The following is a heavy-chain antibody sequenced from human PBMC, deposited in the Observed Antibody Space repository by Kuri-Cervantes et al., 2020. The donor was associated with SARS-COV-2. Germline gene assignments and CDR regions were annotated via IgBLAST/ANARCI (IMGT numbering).Heavy chain of an antibody. CDR3: ARVPDYYDSSGYGLMEYYFDY. D-gene: IGHD3-22*01. CDR2: INAGNGNT. J-gene: IGHJ4*02. CDR1: GYTFTSYA. Sequence: ASVKVSCKASGYTFTSYAMHWVRQAPGQRLEWMGWINAGNGNTKYSQMFQGRVTITRDTSASTAYMELSSLRSEDTAVYYCARVPDYYDSSGYGLMEYYFDYWGQGTLVTVSS. V-gene: IGHV1-3*01.